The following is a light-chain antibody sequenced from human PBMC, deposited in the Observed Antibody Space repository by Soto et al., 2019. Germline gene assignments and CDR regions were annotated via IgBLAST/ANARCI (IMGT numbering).Light chain of an antibody. V-gene: IGKV3-20*01. CDR3: QQYGSSRLT. CDR2: GAS. J-gene: IGKJ3*01. CDR1: QSVSSSF. Sequence: EIVLTQSPGTLSLSPGERATLSCRASQSVSSSFLAWYQEKPGQAPRLLIYGASSRATGIPDRFSGSGSGTDVALTISRLVPEDFAVYYCQQYGSSRLTFGPGTKVDIK.